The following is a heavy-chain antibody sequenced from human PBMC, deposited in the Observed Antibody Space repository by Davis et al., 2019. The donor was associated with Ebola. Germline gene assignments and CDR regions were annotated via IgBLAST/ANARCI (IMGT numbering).Heavy chain of an antibody. CDR3: ARDAAFVFDY. D-gene: IGHD3-10*01. J-gene: IGHJ4*02. Sequence: GESLKISCVVSGFSISAYPMNWVRQAPGRGLEWVSHIRGGGSEIYYADSVKGRFTISRDNAKNSLYLQMNSLRDEDTAVYYCARDAAFVFDYWGQGNLVTVSS. CDR1: GFSISAYP. CDR2: IRGGGSEI. V-gene: IGHV3-48*02.